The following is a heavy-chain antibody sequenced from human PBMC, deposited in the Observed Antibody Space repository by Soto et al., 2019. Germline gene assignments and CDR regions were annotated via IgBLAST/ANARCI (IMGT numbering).Heavy chain of an antibody. CDR3: VRVISGSLGDY. Sequence: PGGSLRLSCAASGFTFSSNSMNWVRQAPGKGLEWVSSITSSSGYIYYADSVKGRFTISRDNAKNSLYLQMNSLRVEDTAVYYCVRVISGSLGDYWGQGTLVTVSS. CDR2: ITSSSGYI. V-gene: IGHV3-21*01. J-gene: IGHJ4*02. D-gene: IGHD1-26*01. CDR1: GFTFSSNS.